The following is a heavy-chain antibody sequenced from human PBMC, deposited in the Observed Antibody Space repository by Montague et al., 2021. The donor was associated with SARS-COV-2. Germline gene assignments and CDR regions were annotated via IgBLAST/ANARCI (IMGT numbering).Heavy chain of an antibody. J-gene: IGHJ6*02. CDR3: AGWFGEQNV. CDR2: IHPDGSTK. D-gene: IGHD3-10*01. Sequence: SLSLSCSASGSPFSPSWMNWVRQPPSKGLEWVAHIHPDGSTKSYVDSVKGRVTMTRDNAKNSLSLHINSLRVDDTAVYYCAGWFGEQNVWGQGTTVTVSS. CDR1: GSPFSPSW. V-gene: IGHV3-7*01.